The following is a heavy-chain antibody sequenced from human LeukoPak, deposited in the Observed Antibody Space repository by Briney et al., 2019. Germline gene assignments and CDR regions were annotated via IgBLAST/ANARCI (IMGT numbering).Heavy chain of an antibody. CDR3: ARVSYGYFDY. Sequence: SETLSLTCTVSGGSISSGGYYWSWIRQPPGKGLEWIGYIYHSGSTYYNPSLKSRVTISVDRSKNQFSLKLSSVTAADTAVYYCARVSYGYFDYWGQGTLVTVSS. V-gene: IGHV4-30-2*01. CDR1: GGSISSGGYY. CDR2: IYHSGST. D-gene: IGHD4-17*01. J-gene: IGHJ4*02.